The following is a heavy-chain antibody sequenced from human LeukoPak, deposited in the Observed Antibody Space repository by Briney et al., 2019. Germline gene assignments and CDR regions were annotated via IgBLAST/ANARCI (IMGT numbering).Heavy chain of an antibody. V-gene: IGHV4-34*01. CDR1: GGSFSGYY. Sequence: RTSETLSLTCAVYGGSFSGYYWSWIRQPPGKGLEWIGEINHSGSTNYNPSLKSRVIISVDTSKNQFSLKLSSVTAADTAVYYCARGRPRGYYDSSGYYYWGQGTLVTVSS. CDR2: INHSGST. D-gene: IGHD3-22*01. CDR3: ARGRPRGYYDSSGYYY. J-gene: IGHJ4*02.